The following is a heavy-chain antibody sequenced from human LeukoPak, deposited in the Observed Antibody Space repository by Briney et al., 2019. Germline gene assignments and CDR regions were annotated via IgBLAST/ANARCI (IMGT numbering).Heavy chain of an antibody. D-gene: IGHD3-10*01. CDR2: IYYSGST. Sequence: SETLSLTCTVSGGSISSGGYYWSWIRQHPGMGLEWIGYIYYSGSTYYNPSLKSRVTISVDTSKNQFSLKLSSVTAADTAVYYCARETYGSGSYYRYWGQGTLVTVSS. CDR3: ARETYGSGSYYRY. J-gene: IGHJ4*02. V-gene: IGHV4-31*03. CDR1: GGSISSGGYY.